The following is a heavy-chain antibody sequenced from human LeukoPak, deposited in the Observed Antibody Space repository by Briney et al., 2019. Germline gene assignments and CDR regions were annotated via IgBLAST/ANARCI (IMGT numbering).Heavy chain of an antibody. Sequence: VVPGGSLRLSCAASGFTFSSYGMHWVRQAPGKGLEWVAVIWYDGSNKYYADSVKGRFTISRDNSKNTLYLQMNSLRAEDTAVYYCAREGNSSTLGYFDYWGQGTLVTVSS. CDR1: GFTFSSYG. V-gene: IGHV3-33*01. CDR3: AREGNSSTLGYFDY. J-gene: IGHJ4*02. CDR2: IWYDGSNK. D-gene: IGHD6-13*01.